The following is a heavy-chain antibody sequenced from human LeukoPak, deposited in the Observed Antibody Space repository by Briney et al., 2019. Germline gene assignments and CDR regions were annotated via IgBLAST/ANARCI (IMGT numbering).Heavy chain of an antibody. J-gene: IGHJ3*02. D-gene: IGHD4-17*01. Sequence: ASETLSLTCTVSGGSISSSSYYWGWIRQPPGKGLEWIGTIYYSGYTYYNPSLESRVTISVDTSKNQFSLKLSSVTAADTAVYYCARSFSYGDRHAFDIWGQGTMVTVSS. CDR2: IYYSGYT. CDR1: GGSISSSSYY. V-gene: IGHV4-39*07. CDR3: ARSFSYGDRHAFDI.